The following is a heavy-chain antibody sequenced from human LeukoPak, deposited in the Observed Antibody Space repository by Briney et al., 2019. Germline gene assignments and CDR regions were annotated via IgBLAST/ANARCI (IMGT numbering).Heavy chain of an antibody. CDR3: ARDRLGYCSSTSCRYYYYGMDV. Sequence: LRLSCAASGFTFSDYYMSWIRQPPGKGLEWIGYIYYSGSTYYNPSLKSRVTISVDTSKNQFSLKLSSVTAADTAVYYCARDRLGYCSSTSCRYYYYGMDVWGQGTTVTVSS. D-gene: IGHD2-2*01. CDR2: IYYSGST. V-gene: IGHV4-30-4*01. J-gene: IGHJ6*02. CDR1: GFTFSDYY.